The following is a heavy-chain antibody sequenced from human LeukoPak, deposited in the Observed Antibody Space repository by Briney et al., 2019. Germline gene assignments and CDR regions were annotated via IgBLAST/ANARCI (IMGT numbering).Heavy chain of an antibody. CDR2: IKQDGSEK. Sequence: GGSLRLSCAASEFIFSGYWMNWVRQAPGKGLEWVANIKQDGSEKQYVDSVRGRFTISRDNAKNSLYLQMNSLRVVDTAVYYCARDGFVGAADYWGQGTLVTVSS. J-gene: IGHJ4*02. CDR3: ARDGFVGAADY. D-gene: IGHD6-13*01. CDR1: EFIFSGYW. V-gene: IGHV3-7*01.